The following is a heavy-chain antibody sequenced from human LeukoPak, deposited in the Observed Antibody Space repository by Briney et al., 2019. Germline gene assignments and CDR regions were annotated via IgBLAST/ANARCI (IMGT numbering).Heavy chain of an antibody. CDR2: IYYSGST. D-gene: IGHD2-15*01. CDR1: GGSISSSSYY. Sequence: SETLSLTCTVSGGSISSSSYYWGWIRQPPGKGLEWIGSIYYSGSTYYNPSLKSRVTISVDTSKNQFSLKLSSVTAADTAVYYCARDPLGSLDYWGQGTLVTVSS. J-gene: IGHJ4*02. CDR3: ARDPLGSLDY. V-gene: IGHV4-39*07.